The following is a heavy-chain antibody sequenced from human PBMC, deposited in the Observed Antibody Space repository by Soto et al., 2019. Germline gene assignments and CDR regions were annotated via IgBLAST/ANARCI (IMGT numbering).Heavy chain of an antibody. V-gene: IGHV3-23*01. CDR1: GFPFSSRA. CDR3: AEWARYCSGADCRA. Sequence: EVQLLESGGGLVQPGGSLRLSCAASGFPFSSRAMSWVRQAPGKGLEWVSAISGSGTITYYADSVKGRFTISRDTSKNSLYMQMNSLRAAATALYYCAEWARYCSGADCRAWGQGTLVTVSS. J-gene: IGHJ5*02. CDR2: ISGSGTIT. D-gene: IGHD2-15*01.